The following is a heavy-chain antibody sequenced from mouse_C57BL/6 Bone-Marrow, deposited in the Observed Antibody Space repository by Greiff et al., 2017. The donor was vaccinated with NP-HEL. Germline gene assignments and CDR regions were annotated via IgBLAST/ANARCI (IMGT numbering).Heavy chain of an antibody. J-gene: IGHJ2*01. CDR1: GYTFTDYN. V-gene: IGHV1-18*01. Sequence: VQLQQSGPELVKPGASVKIPCKASGYTFTDYNMDWVKHSHGKSLEWIGDINPNNGGTIYNQKFKGKATLTVDKSSSTAYMELRSLTSEDTAVYYCARWDDGYYGFEYWGQGTTLTVCS. D-gene: IGHD2-3*01. CDR2: INPNNGGT. CDR3: ARWDDGYYGFEY.